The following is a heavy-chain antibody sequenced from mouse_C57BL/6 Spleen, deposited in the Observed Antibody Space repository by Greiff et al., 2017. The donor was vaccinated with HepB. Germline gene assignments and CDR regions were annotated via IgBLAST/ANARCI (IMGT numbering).Heavy chain of an antibody. J-gene: IGHJ3*01. CDR2: IYPGDGDT. V-gene: IGHV1-82*01. CDR1: GYAFSSSW. D-gene: IGHD1-1*01. Sequence: QVQLQQSGPELVKPGASVKISCKASGYAFSSSWMNWVKQRPGKGLEWIGRIYPGDGDTNYNGKFKGKATLTADKSSSTAYMQLSSLTSEDSAVYFCAPYYYGSFAYWGQGTLVTVSA. CDR3: APYYYGSFAY.